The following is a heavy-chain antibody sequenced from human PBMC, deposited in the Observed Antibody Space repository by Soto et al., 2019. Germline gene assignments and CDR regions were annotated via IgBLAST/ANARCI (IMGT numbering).Heavy chain of an antibody. D-gene: IGHD6-19*01. CDR2: ISSSSSYI. CDR3: APPPSIAVAEGYGMDV. CDR1: GFTFSSYS. V-gene: IGHV3-21*01. J-gene: IGHJ6*02. Sequence: GGSLRLSCAASGFTFSSYSMNWVRQAPGKGLEWVSSISSSSSYIYYADSVKGRFTISRDNAKNSLYLQMNSLRAEDTAVYYCAPPPSIAVAEGYGMDVWGQGTTVTVSS.